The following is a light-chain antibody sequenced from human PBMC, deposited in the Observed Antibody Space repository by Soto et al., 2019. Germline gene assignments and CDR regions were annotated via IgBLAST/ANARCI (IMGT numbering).Light chain of an antibody. Sequence: QSVLTQPPSASGTPGQRVTISCSGSSSNIGSNTVNWYQQLPGTATKLLIYSNNQRPSGVPARFSGSKSGTSASLAISGLQSEDEDEYYCAAWDDSLNGVVFGGGTKLTVL. J-gene: IGLJ2*01. V-gene: IGLV1-44*01. CDR2: SNN. CDR1: SSNIGSNT. CDR3: AAWDDSLNGVV.